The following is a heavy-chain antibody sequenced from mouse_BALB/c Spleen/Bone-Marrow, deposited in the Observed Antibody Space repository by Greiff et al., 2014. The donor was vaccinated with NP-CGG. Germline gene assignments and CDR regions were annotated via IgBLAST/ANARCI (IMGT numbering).Heavy chain of an antibody. CDR2: IDPANGNT. CDR1: GFNIKDTY. CDR3: ARYGNYCYAMDY. D-gene: IGHD2-1*01. Sequence: VQLQQPGAELVKPGASVKLSCTASGFNIKDTYMHWVKQRPEQGLEWIGRIDPANGNTKYDPEFQGKATITADTSSNTAYLQLSSLTSEDTAVYYCARYGNYCYAMDYWGQGTSVTVSS. J-gene: IGHJ4*01. V-gene: IGHV14-3*02.